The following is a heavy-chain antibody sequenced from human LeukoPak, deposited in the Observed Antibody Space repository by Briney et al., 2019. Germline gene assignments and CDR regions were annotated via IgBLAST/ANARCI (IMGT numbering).Heavy chain of an antibody. CDR3: TRDETGIDY. CDR1: GFIFDDFG. J-gene: IGHJ4*02. D-gene: IGHD1-1*01. CDR2: INWNGDIT. V-gene: IGHV3-20*04. Sequence: TGGSLRLSCAASGFIFDDFGMTWVRQAPGKGLEWVSSINWNGDITPYADSVKGRFTISRDNAKNALYLQMNSLRPEDTALYFCTRDETGIDYWGQGTLVTVPS.